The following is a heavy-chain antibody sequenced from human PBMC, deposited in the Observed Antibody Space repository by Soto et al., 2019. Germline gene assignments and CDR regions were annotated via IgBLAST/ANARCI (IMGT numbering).Heavy chain of an antibody. J-gene: IGHJ6*02. V-gene: IGHV3-48*02. CDR3: ARIKLVEFFFINVDVYDMDV. CDR2: ISSDSRYI. Sequence: EVQLVESGGGLVQPGGSLRLSCAASGFTLSNYAVNWVRQAPGKGLEWVSYISSDSRYIYHGDSVKGRFTISRDNARNSVYLQMNSLRDEDTAVYYCARIKLVEFFFINVDVYDMDVWGQGPPVTVSS. CDR1: GFTLSNYA. D-gene: IGHD2-15*01.